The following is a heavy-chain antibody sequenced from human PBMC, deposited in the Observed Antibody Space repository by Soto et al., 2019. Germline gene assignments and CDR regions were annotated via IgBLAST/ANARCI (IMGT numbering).Heavy chain of an antibody. CDR1: GGSISSYY. J-gene: IGHJ3*02. CDR2: IYYSGST. CDR3: ARGHGITGTTRAFDI. D-gene: IGHD1-7*01. Sequence: QVQLQESGPGLVKPSETLSLTCTVSGGSISSYYWSWIRQPPGKGLEWIGYIYYSGSTNYNPSLKSRGTISVDTSKNQFSLKLSSVTAADTAVYYCARGHGITGTTRAFDIWGQGTMVTVSS. V-gene: IGHV4-59*01.